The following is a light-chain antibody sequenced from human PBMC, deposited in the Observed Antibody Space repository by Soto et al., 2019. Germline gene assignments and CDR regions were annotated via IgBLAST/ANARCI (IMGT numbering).Light chain of an antibody. V-gene: IGKV1-39*01. CDR3: QQSYIMSEGYT. CDR2: AAS. J-gene: IGKJ2*01. Sequence: DIQVTQSPSSLSASAGDRVTITCRASQSISNHLNWYQQKPGKAPKLLIYAASSLQSGVPSRFSGSGSGTDFTLTITSLQTEDFATYYCQQSYIMSEGYTFGQGTKVDIK. CDR1: QSISNH.